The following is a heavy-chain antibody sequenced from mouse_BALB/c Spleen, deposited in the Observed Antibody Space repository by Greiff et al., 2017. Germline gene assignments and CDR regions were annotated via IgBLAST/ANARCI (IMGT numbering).Heavy chain of an antibody. CDR3: ARGAIYYGYYYAMDY. Sequence: VQLQQSGAELAKPGASVKMSCKASGYTFTSYWMHWVKQRPGQGLEWIGYINPSTGYTEYNQKFKDKATLTADKSSSTAYMQLSSLTSEDSAVYYCARGAIYYGYYYAMDYWGQGTSVTVSS. V-gene: IGHV1-7*01. CDR1: GYTFTSYW. D-gene: IGHD1-1*01. CDR2: INPSTGYT. J-gene: IGHJ4*01.